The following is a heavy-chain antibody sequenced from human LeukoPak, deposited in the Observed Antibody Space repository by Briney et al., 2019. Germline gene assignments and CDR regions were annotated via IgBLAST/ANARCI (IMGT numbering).Heavy chain of an antibody. CDR1: GFTFSTFA. CDR3: CVQRGGVVY. D-gene: IGHD2-15*01. V-gene: IGHV3-64*05. J-gene: IGHJ4*02. CDR2: ISSNGGKT. Sequence: GGSLRLSCSASGFTFSTFAMHWVRQALGKGPEYVSAISSNGGKTYYADSVKGRFTISRDNSKNTLYVQMSSLRAEDTAVYSCCVQRGGVVYWGRGTLVTVSS.